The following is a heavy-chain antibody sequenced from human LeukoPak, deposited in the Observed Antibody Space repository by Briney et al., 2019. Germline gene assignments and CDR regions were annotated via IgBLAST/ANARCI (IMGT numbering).Heavy chain of an antibody. J-gene: IGHJ4*02. Sequence: KPSETLSLTCTVSGGSISSYYWSWIRQPPGKGLEWIGYIYYSGSTNYNPSLKSRVTISVDTSKNQFSLKLSSVTAADTAVYYCARHGPYHSFDYWGQGTLVTVSS. CDR3: ARHGPYHSFDY. V-gene: IGHV4-59*08. CDR1: GGSISSYY. CDR2: IYYSGST. D-gene: IGHD1-14*01.